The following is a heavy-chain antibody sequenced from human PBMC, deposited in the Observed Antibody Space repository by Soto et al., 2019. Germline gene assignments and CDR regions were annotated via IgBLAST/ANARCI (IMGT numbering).Heavy chain of an antibody. Sequence: PSETLSLTCAVYGGSFSGYYWSWIRQPPGKGLEWIGEINHSGSTNYNPSLKSRVTISVDTSKNQFSLKLSSVTAADTAVYYCARVSYYYGSGSYSHYYYGMDVWGQGTTVTVSS. CDR1: GGSFSGYY. D-gene: IGHD3-10*01. V-gene: IGHV4-34*01. CDR3: ARVSYYYGSGSYSHYYYGMDV. CDR2: INHSGST. J-gene: IGHJ6*02.